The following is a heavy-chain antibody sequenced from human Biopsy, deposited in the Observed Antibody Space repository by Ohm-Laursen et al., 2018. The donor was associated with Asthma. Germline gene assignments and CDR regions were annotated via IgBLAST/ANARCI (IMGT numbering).Heavy chain of an antibody. CDR2: ISYDGSNK. D-gene: IGHD3-16*02. CDR1: GFTFSSYA. V-gene: IGHV3-30-3*01. J-gene: IGHJ4*02. CDR3: ARDLHPTNHLGESSEGFDY. Sequence: SLRLSCAASGFTFSSYAMHWVRQAPGKGLEWVAVISYDGSNKYYADSVKGRFTISRDNSKNTLYLQMNSLRAEDTAVYYCARDLHPTNHLGESSEGFDYWGQGTLVTVSS.